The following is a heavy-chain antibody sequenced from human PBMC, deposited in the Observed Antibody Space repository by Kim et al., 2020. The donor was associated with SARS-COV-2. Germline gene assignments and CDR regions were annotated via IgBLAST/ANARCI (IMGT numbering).Heavy chain of an antibody. CDR1: GGPISSYY. CDR3: ARHGDDTYYYYRLDV. V-gene: IGHV4-59*08. Sequence: PSETLSLTCTVSGGPISSYYWSWLRQPPGEGPEWIGFIYNSGSTVYNPSLKSRVTISLDSSKNQISLNLTSVTAADTAIYYCARHGDDTYYYYRLDVWGQGTTVTVSS. D-gene: IGHD2-21*01. J-gene: IGHJ6*02. CDR2: IYNSGST.